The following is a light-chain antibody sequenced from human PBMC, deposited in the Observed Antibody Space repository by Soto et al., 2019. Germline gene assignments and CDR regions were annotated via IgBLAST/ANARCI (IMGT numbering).Light chain of an antibody. CDR3: QQSYSTPYT. J-gene: IGKJ2*01. CDR2: AAS. V-gene: IGKV1-39*01. CDR1: QSISSY. Sequence: DIQMTQSPSSLSASVGDRVTITCRASQSISSYLNWYQQRPGKAPQLLIYAASSLQSGVQSRFSGSGSGTDFTLTISSLQPEDFATYYCQQSYSTPYTFGQGNNLEIK.